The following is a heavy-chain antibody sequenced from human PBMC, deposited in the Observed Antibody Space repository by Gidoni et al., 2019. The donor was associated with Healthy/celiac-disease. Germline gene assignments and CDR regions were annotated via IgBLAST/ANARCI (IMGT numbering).Heavy chain of an antibody. CDR3: AKDDYGGGLGY. Sequence: QVQLVESGGGVVQPGRSLRLSCAASGFTFSSYGLHWVRQAPGKGLEWVAVISYDGSNKYYADSVKGRFTISRDNSKNTLYLQMNSLRAEDTAVYYCAKDDYGGGLGYWGQGTLVTVSS. CDR1: GFTFSSYG. D-gene: IGHD4-17*01. J-gene: IGHJ4*02. V-gene: IGHV3-30*18. CDR2: ISYDGSNK.